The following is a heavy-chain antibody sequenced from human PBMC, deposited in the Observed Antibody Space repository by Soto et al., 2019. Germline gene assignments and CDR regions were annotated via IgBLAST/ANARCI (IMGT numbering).Heavy chain of an antibody. V-gene: IGHV4-59*08. CDR2: IYYSGST. CDR3: ARSIDFHCTNGVCSSYYYLDV. CDR1: GGCISSYY. Sequence: SETLSLTCTVSGGCISSYYWSWIRQPPGKGLEWIGYIYYSGSTNYNPSLKSRVTISVDTSKNQFSLKLSAVTAADTAVYYCARSIDFHCTNGVCSSYYYLDVLGKGTAVPVSS. J-gene: IGHJ6*03. D-gene: IGHD2-8*01.